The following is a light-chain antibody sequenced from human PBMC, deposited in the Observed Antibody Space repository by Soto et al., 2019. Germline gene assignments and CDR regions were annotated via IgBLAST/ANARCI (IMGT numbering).Light chain of an antibody. J-gene: IGKJ2*01. V-gene: IGKV3-20*01. Sequence: EIVLTQSPCTLSLSPGERATLSCRASQSVSSSYLAWYQQQPGQAPRLLFYGAASRATGIPDRFSGSGSGTDFTLTISRLEPEDFAVYYCQQYGSSPLYTFGQGTKLEIK. CDR3: QQYGSSPLYT. CDR2: GAA. CDR1: QSVSSSY.